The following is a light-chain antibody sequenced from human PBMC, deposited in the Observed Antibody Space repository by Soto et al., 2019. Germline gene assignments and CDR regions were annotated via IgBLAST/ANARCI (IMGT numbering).Light chain of an antibody. J-gene: IGLJ1*01. CDR1: SSNIGAGYD. V-gene: IGLV1-40*01. Sequence: QLVLTQPPSVSGAPGQRVTISCTGSSSNIGAGYDVHWYQQLPGTAPKLLIYGNSNRPSGVPDRFSGSKSGTSASLAITGLKAEDEADYYCQSYDSSLSGWVFGTGTKLTVL. CDR2: GNS. CDR3: QSYDSSLSGWV.